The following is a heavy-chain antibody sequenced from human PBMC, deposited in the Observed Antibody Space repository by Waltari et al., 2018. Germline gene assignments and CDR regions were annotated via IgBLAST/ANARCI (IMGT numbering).Heavy chain of an antibody. CDR3: ARELRGSRYINHFDI. D-gene: IGHD1-26*01. CDR1: GIRVSVYT. Sequence: EVQLVESGGGLVKPGGSLRLTCTASGIRVSVYTFSWIRQAPGKGRPGVASISSGSRYIDCIDSVKGRFTISRDNPKNSLYLQMDSLGAGERAVYYWARELRGSRYINHFDIWGQGTLVAVSS. V-gene: IGHV3-21*01. J-gene: IGHJ4*02. CDR2: ISSGSRYI.